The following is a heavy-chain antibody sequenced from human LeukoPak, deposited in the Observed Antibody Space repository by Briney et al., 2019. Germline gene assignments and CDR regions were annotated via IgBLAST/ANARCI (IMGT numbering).Heavy chain of an antibody. J-gene: IGHJ4*02. CDR3: ARAYYYDNSGYFDY. D-gene: IGHD3-22*01. CDR2: IYYSGST. CDR1: DDSISSSNYY. V-gene: IGHV4-39*01. Sequence: PSETLSLTCTVSDDSISSSNYYWGWIRQPPGKGLEWIGTIYYSGSTYYNPSLKSRATISVDTSKNQFSLRLSSVTAADTAVYYCARAYYYDNSGYFDYWGQGTLVTVSS.